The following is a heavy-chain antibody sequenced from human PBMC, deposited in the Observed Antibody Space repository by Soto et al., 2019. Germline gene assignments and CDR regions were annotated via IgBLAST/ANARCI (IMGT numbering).Heavy chain of an antibody. J-gene: IGHJ4*02. CDR1: GFTFSSYA. V-gene: IGHV3-30-3*01. D-gene: IGHD3-3*01. Sequence: PGGSLRLSCAASGFTFSSYAMHWVRQAPGKGLEWVAVISYDGSNIYYADSVKGRFTISRDNSKNTLYLQMNSLRAEDTAVYYCAREFWSGYYSYFDYWGQGTLVTVSS. CDR3: AREFWSGYYSYFDY. CDR2: ISYDGSNI.